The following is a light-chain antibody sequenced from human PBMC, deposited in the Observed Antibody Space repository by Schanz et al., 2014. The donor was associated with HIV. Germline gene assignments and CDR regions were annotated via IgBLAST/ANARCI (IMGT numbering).Light chain of an antibody. J-gene: IGLJ3*02. Sequence: QSALTQPASVSGSPGQSVTISCSGTNSDIGSYNLVSWYQYHPGKAPKLMIYEADKRPSGVSPRFSGSRSGNTASLTISGLQADDEADYYCCSYAGSRRVFGGGTKLTVL. CDR1: NSDIGSYNL. CDR2: EAD. V-gene: IGLV2-23*01. CDR3: CSYAGSRRV.